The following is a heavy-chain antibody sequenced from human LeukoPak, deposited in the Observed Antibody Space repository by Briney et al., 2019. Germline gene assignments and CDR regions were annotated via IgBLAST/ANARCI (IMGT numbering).Heavy chain of an antibody. CDR3: ARGGHYGSGSYYNVN. D-gene: IGHD3-10*01. Sequence: GGSLRLSCAASGFTFSSYSMNWVRQAPGKGLEWVSSISSSSSYIYYADSVKGRFTISRDNAKNSLYLQMNSLRAEDTAVHYCARGGHYGSGSYYNVNWGQGTLVTVSS. J-gene: IGHJ4*02. CDR1: GFTFSSYS. V-gene: IGHV3-21*01. CDR2: ISSSSSYI.